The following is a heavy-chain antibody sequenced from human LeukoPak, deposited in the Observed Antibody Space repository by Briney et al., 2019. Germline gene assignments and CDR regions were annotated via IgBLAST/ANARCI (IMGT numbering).Heavy chain of an antibody. CDR2: IKQDGSEK. Sequence: PGGSLRLSCAASGFSFSSFWMSWVRQAPGKGLEWVANIKQDGSEKYYVDSVRGRFTISRDNAKNSLYLQMSSLRDEDTAVYYCARDRQWLGLDYWGQGTLVTVSS. J-gene: IGHJ4*02. D-gene: IGHD6-19*01. CDR3: ARDRQWLGLDY. V-gene: IGHV3-7*01. CDR1: GFSFSSFW.